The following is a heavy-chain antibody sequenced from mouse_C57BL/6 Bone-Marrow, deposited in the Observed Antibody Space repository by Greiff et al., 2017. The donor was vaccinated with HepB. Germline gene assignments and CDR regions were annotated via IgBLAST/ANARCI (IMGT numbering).Heavy chain of an antibody. CDR2: IWRGGST. CDR3: AKKDGSSYGYAMDY. CDR1: GFSLTSYG. J-gene: IGHJ4*01. D-gene: IGHD1-1*01. Sequence: VKLQESGPGLVQPSQSLSITCTASGFSLTSYGVHWVRQSPGKGLEWLGVIWRGGSTDYNAAFMSRLSITKDNSKSQVFFKMNSLQADDTTIYYCAKKDGSSYGYAMDYWGQGTSVTVSS. V-gene: IGHV2-5*01.